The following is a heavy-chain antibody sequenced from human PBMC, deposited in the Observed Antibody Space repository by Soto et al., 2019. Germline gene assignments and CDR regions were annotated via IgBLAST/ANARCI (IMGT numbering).Heavy chain of an antibody. CDR1: NGSFSDYY. CDR2: INHSGTT. V-gene: IGHV4-34*02. CDR3: ARVRERYSGSHAY. J-gene: IGHJ4*02. D-gene: IGHD1-26*01. Sequence: QVQLQQWGAGLLKPSETLSLTCAVYNGSFSDYYWSWIRQYPGKGLEWIGEINHSGTTNSNPSLKSRVTMSADTSKNQFSLKLTSVTAADTAVYYCARVRERYSGSHAYWGQGTQVTVSS.